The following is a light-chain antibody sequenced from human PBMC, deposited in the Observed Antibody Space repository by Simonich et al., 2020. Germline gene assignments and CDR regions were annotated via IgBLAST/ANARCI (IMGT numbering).Light chain of an antibody. CDR2: KAS. Sequence: DIQLTQSPSTLSASVGEKGTNTCRASQSISSWLAWYQQKPGKAPKLLISKASSLESGVPSRFSGSGSGTEFTLTISSLQPDDFATYYCQQYNSYSRTFGQGTKVEIK. CDR3: QQYNSYSRT. J-gene: IGKJ1*01. CDR1: QSISSW. V-gene: IGKV1-5*03.